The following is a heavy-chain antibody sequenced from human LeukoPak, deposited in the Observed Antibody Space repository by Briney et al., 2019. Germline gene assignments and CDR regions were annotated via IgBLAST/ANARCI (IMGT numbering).Heavy chain of an antibody. D-gene: IGHD3-22*01. CDR2: ISSSGISM. CDR1: GFTFSNYE. V-gene: IGHV3-48*03. Sequence: PGGSLRLSCAASGFTFSNYEMNWVRQAPGKGLEWVSYISSSGISMYYADSVKGRFTISRDNAKNSLFLKMNSLRAEDTAVYFCARRPYYSDSLDNWGQGTLVTVSS. J-gene: IGHJ4*02. CDR3: ARRPYYSDSLDN.